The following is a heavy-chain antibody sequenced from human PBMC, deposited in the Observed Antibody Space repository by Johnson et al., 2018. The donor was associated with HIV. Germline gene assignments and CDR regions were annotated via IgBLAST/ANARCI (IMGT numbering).Heavy chain of an antibody. V-gene: IGHV3-66*02. CDR1: GFTVSSNY. CDR3: AKDVLFQFVGCLEAFDI. CDR2: VYSGGTT. Sequence: MQLVESGGGLVQPGGSLRLSCAASGFTVSSNYMSWVRQAPGKGLESVSVVYSGGTTHYADSVKGRSTISRDNSKNTLYLQMNSLRAEDTAVYYCAKDVLFQFVGCLEAFDIWGQGTMVTVSS. D-gene: IGHD6-6*01. J-gene: IGHJ3*02.